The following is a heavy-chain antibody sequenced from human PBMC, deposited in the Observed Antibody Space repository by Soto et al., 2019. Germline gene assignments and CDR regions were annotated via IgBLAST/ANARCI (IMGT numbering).Heavy chain of an antibody. D-gene: IGHD5-12*01. V-gene: IGHV3-30*03. Sequence: GGSLRLSCAGSGFIFSNNGMHWVRQAPGKGLEWVAFISYDGGETFYADSVKGRFTISRDNSKSTLFLHMNSLKKEDAAVYYCAITSVADASFDYWGQGTLVTVSS. CDR3: AITSVADASFDY. CDR2: ISYDGGET. CDR1: GFIFSNNG. J-gene: IGHJ4*02.